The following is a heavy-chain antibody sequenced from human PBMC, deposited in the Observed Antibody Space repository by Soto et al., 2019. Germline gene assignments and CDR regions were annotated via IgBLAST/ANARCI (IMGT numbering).Heavy chain of an antibody. D-gene: IGHD3-10*01. J-gene: IGHJ6*02. CDR1: GYTLTSYD. V-gene: IGHV1-8*01. CDR3: ARGSWFGYLGNFDYGLDV. Sequence: QVQLVQSGAEVKKPGASVKVSCKASGYTLTSYDINWVRQATGQGLEWMGWMNPNSGDRGYAQKFQGRVTMTGNTSISTAYMELRSLRSEDTAVYYCARGSWFGYLGNFDYGLDVWGQGTTVTVSS. CDR2: MNPNSGDR.